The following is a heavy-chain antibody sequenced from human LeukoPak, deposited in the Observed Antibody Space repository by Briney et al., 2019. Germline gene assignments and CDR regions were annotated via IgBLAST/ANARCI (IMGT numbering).Heavy chain of an antibody. Sequence: PGGSLRLSCGASGFTFSANALSWVRQAPGKGLEWVSTIYDGGSNTNYADSVKGRFTISRDNSKNTLYLQMNSLRAEDTAVYYCARDGADIAAAGVWGVCDYWGQGTLVTVSS. CDR1: GFTFSANA. J-gene: IGHJ4*02. CDR2: IYDGGSNT. V-gene: IGHV3-23*01. CDR3: ARDGADIAAAGVWGVCDY. D-gene: IGHD6-13*01.